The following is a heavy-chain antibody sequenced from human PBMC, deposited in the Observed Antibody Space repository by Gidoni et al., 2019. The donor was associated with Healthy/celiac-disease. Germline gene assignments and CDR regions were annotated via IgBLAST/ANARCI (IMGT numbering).Heavy chain of an antibody. CDR3: ARAPPLEKIFGVVIGHNYGMDV. Sequence: QVQLVESGGGVVQPGRSLRLSCAASGFTFSSYAMHWVRQAPGKGLEWVAVISYDGSNKYYADSVKGRFTISRDNSKNTLYLQMNSLRAEDTAVYYCARAPPLEKIFGVVIGHNYGMDVWGQGTTVTVSS. J-gene: IGHJ6*02. CDR2: ISYDGSNK. V-gene: IGHV3-30*01. D-gene: IGHD3-3*01. CDR1: GFTFSSYA.